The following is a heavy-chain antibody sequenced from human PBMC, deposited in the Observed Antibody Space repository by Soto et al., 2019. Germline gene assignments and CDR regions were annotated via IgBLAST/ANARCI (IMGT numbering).Heavy chain of an antibody. D-gene: IGHD3-22*01. V-gene: IGHV5-51*01. CDR3: ASMEYDSNGYLSY. Sequence: PGESLKISCKGSGYSFTSYWIGWVRQIPGKGLEWMGIIYPGDSDTRYSPSFQGHVTISADKYISTAYLQWSSLNPSDTAMYYRASMEYDSNGYLSYSGQGPLVSLSS. J-gene: IGHJ4*02. CDR1: GYSFTSYW. CDR2: IYPGDSDT.